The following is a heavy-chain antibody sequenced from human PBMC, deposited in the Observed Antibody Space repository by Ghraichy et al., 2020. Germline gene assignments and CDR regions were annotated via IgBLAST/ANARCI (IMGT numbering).Heavy chain of an antibody. D-gene: IGHD3-10*01. J-gene: IGHJ5*02. CDR1: GGSISSGGYY. Sequence: SETLSLTCTVSGGSISSGGYYWSWIRQHPGKGLEWIGYIYYSGSTYYNPSLKSRVTISVDTSKNQFSLKLRSVTAADTAVYYCARDGYYYGSGSYLRGWFDRWGQGTLVTVSS. CDR3: ARDGYYYGSGSYLRGWFDR. CDR2: IYYSGST. V-gene: IGHV4-31*03.